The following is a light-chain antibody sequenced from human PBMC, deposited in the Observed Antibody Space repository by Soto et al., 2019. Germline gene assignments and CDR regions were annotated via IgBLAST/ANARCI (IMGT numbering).Light chain of an antibody. CDR2: SAY. V-gene: IGKV1-12*01. Sequence: DIQMTQSPSSVSASVGDRVTITCRASQDINKWLAWYQQKPGTAHKLLIYSAYSLYTGVQSRFSGSGSGTDFTLTIRSLQPEDFATYYCKQANTFALTFGGGTKVDIK. CDR1: QDINKW. CDR3: KQANTFALT. J-gene: IGKJ4*01.